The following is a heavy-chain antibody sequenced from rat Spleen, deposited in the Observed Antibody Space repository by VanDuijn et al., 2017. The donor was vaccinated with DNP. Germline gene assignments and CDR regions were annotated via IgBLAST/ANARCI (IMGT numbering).Heavy chain of an antibody. CDR3: VRWVRALDY. D-gene: IGHD4-1*01. CDR2: ISYSGRA. V-gene: IGHV3-1*01. J-gene: IGHJ2*01. CDR1: GYSITSDY. Sequence: EVRLQESGPGLVKPSQSLSLTCSVTGYSITSDYWGWIRKFPGNKMEWIGHISYSGRATYNPSLKSRISITRDTSKNQFFLQLNSVTTEDTATYYCVRWVRALDYWGQGVMVTVSS.